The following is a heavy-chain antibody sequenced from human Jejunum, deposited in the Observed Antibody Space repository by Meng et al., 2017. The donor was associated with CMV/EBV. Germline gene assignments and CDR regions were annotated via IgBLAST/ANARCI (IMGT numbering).Heavy chain of an antibody. D-gene: IGHD1-1*01. V-gene: IGHV2-5*02. J-gene: IGHJ4*02. Sequence: SLTSRTVGVGWIRQPTGKALEWLAFIYWDDDKRYSPSLKSRLTITEDAPKNQVVLTMTNMGPADTATYHCVHRRDYSGNWNGGAVDFWGQGALVTVSS. CDR1: SLTSRTVG. CDR3: VHRRDYSGNWNGGAVDF. CDR2: IYWDDDK.